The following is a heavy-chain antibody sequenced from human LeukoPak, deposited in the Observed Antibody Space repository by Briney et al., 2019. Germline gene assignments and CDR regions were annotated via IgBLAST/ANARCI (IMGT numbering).Heavy chain of an antibody. CDR3: ARGLALEWLLYPALGDNY. Sequence: PSETLSLTCTVSGGSISSYYWSWIRQPPGKGLEWIGYIYYNGNTNYNPSFKSRVTMSVDTSKNHFSLNLTSVTAADTAVYYCARGLALEWLLYPALGDNYWGQGTLVTVSS. D-gene: IGHD3-3*01. CDR1: GGSISSYY. J-gene: IGHJ4*02. V-gene: IGHV4-59*08. CDR2: IYYNGNT.